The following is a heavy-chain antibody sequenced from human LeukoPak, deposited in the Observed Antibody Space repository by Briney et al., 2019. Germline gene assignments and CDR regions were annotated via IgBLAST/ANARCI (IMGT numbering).Heavy chain of an antibody. CDR1: GFSLGTSGMC. V-gene: IGHV2-70*11. CDR2: IDWDDDK. D-gene: IGHD6-13*01. CDR3: ARTRQLHSSSYYYFDS. Sequence: SGPALVEPTQTLTLTCTFSGFSLGTSGMCVSWIRQPPGKALEWLARIDWDDDKYYSTSLKTRLTIFKDTSKNQVVLIMTNMDPVDTATYYCARTRQLHSSSYYYFDSWGQGTLVPVSS. J-gene: IGHJ4*02.